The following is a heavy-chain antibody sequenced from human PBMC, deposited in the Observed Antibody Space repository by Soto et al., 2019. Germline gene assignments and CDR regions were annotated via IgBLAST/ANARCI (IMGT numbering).Heavy chain of an antibody. CDR1: GGSFSGYY. Sequence: QVQLQQWGAGLLKPSETLSLTCAVYGGSFSGYYWSWIRQPPGKGLEWIGEINHSGSTNYNPSLKSRVTISVDTSKNQFSLKLSSVTAADTAVYYCARVGYSYGYGSDYWGQGTLVTVSS. CDR3: ARVGYSYGYGSDY. V-gene: IGHV4-34*01. J-gene: IGHJ4*02. D-gene: IGHD5-18*01. CDR2: INHSGST.